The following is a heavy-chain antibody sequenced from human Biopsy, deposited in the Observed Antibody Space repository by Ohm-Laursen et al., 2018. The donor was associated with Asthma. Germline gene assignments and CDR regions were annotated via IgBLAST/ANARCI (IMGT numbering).Heavy chain of an antibody. CDR1: GGTFSNFA. Sequence: ASVKVSCNAPGGTFSNFAISWVRQAPGQGLEWLGGIMTSFGTTKYAQKFQGRVTITADESTSTAYMEVTSLRSDGTAIYYCARCQVGYSSGWSLLLKKIYYSGMDVWGQGTLVPVSS. D-gene: IGHD6-19*01. J-gene: IGHJ4*02. CDR3: ARCQVGYSSGWSLLLKKIYYSGMDV. V-gene: IGHV1-69*13. CDR2: IMTSFGTT.